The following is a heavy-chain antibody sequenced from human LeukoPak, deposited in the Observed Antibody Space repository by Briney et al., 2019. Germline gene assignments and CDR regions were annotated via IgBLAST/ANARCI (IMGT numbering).Heavy chain of an antibody. CDR3: ARYYYDSRGAEQLYYFDY. D-gene: IGHD3-22*01. J-gene: IGHJ4*02. CDR2: INPNSGGT. Sequence: ASVKVSCKASGYTFTGYYMHWVRQAPGQGLEWMGWINPNSGGTNYAQKFQGRVTMTRDTSISTAYMELSRLRSDDTAVYYCARYYYDSRGAEQLYYFDYWGQGTLVTVSS. V-gene: IGHV1-2*02. CDR1: GYTFTGYY.